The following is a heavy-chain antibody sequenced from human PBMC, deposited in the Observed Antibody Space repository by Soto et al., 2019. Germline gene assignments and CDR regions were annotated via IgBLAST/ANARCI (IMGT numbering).Heavy chain of an antibody. J-gene: IGHJ4*02. CDR2: IDPTSTEI. Sequence: EVQLVESGGGLVKPGESLRLSCTASGFNFGAFSLSWVRQAPGKGLEWVSSIDPTSTEIHYADSVEGRFSVDRDSTKNSLYLQMISLRFEDTGVYYCARDYLTGDPREAFDSWGQGTLVTVSS. V-gene: IGHV3-21*01. D-gene: IGHD7-27*01. CDR1: GFNFGAFS. CDR3: ARDYLTGDPREAFDS.